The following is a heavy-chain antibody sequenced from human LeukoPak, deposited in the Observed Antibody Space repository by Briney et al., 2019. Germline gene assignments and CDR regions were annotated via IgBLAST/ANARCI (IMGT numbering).Heavy chain of an antibody. D-gene: IGHD2-15*01. CDR3: ARDHEYCSGGSCYWTNHYYYYYMDV. J-gene: IGHJ6*03. CDR1: GGSISSGSYY. V-gene: IGHV4-61*02. CDR2: IYTSGST. Sequence: SQTLSLTCPVSGGSISSGSYYWSWIRQPAGRGLEWIGRIYTSGSTNYNPSLKSRVTISVDTSKNQFSLKLSSVTAADTAVYYCARDHEYCSGGSCYWTNHYYYYYMDVWGKGTTVTVSS.